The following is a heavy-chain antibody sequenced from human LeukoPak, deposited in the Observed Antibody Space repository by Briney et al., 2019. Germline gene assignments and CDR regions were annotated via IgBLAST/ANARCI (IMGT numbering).Heavy chain of an antibody. CDR3: ARSTGFYTTYYMDV. D-gene: IGHD3-22*01. V-gene: IGHV4-4*07. CDR2: IRSDGTT. CDR1: GDSMGNYY. J-gene: IGHJ6*03. Sequence: SETPSLTCTVSGDSMGNYYWNWLRQPAGKGLEWIGRIRSDGTTYANPSLESAVTMSVDTSNNHISLRLSSATAADTAVYYCARSTGFYTTYYMDVWGKGTTVTVSS.